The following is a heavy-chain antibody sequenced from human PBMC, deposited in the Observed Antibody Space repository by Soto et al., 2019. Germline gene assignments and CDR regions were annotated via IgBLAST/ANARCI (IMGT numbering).Heavy chain of an antibody. J-gene: IGHJ4*02. CDR3: SSGGGSWYVY. D-gene: IGHD6-13*01. CDR2: IIPILGIA. V-gene: IGHV1-69*02. Sequence: QVQLVQSGAEVKKPGSSVKVSCKASGGTFSSYTISWVRQAPGQGLEWMGRIIPILGIANYAQKFQGRVTIXXDQSTSTAYMELCSLSSEVTAVYYCSSGGGSWYVYWGQGTLVTFSS. CDR1: GGTFSSYT.